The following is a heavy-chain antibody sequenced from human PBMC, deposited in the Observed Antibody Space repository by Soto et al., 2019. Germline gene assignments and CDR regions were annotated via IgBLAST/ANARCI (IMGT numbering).Heavy chain of an antibody. CDR2: IKSKTDGGTT. Sequence: VSLRLSCAASGFTFTNAWMSWVRQAPWKGLEWVGRIKSKTDGGTTDYAAPVKGRFTISRDDSKNTLYLQMNSLKTEDTAVYYCTTARGTYGAEYFQHWGQGTLVTVSS. J-gene: IGHJ1*01. D-gene: IGHD4-17*01. CDR1: GFTFTNAW. V-gene: IGHV3-15*01. CDR3: TTARGTYGAEYFQH.